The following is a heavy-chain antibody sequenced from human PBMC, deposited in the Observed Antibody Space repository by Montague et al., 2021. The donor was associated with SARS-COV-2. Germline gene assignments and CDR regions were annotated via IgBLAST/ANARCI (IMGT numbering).Heavy chain of an antibody. V-gene: IGHV4-59*01. J-gene: IGHJ4*02. CDR1: GGSLTIYY. CDR3: AREKYYFDSSGLRNDYFDY. D-gene: IGHD3-22*01. CDR2: IYYSGTT. Sequence: SETLSLTCTVSGGSLTIYYWSWIRQTPGRGLEWIGLIYYSGTTIYNPSLKSRVTMSVDTSKNQFSLRLTSVTAADTAVYYCAREKYYFDSSGLRNDYFDYWGQGILVTVSS.